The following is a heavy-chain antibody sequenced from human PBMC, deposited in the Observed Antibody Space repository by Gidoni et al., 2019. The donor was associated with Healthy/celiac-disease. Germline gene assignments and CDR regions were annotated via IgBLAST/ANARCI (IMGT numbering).Heavy chain of an antibody. V-gene: IGHV3-30*03. CDR3: ARGNSISLGDACDI. D-gene: IGHD3-3*01. CDR2: ISYDGSNK. Sequence: QVQLVESGGGVVQPGRSLRLSCAASGFTFSSYGMHWVRQAPGKGLEWVAVISYDGSNKYYADSVKGRFTIARDNSKNTLYLQMNSLRAEDTAVYYCARGNSISLGDACDICGQGTMVTVSS. CDR1: GFTFSSYG. J-gene: IGHJ3*02.